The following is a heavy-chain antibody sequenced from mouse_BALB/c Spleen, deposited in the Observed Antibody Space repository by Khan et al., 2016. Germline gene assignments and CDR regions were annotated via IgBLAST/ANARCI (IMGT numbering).Heavy chain of an antibody. CDR3: VCYFCYGSSCHAMGD. CDR1: GYTFTSYW. V-gene: IGHV1-7*01. J-gene: IGHJ4*01. Sequence: QVQLQQSGAELAKPGASVKMSCKASGYTFTSYWMHWVKQRPGQGLEWIGYINPSTGYIEYNQKFKDKATLTADKSSSTAYMQLSSLTSEVSAVKYCVCYFCYGSSCHAMGDGGKGTRVAVCS. CDR2: INPSTGYI. D-gene: IGHD1-1*01.